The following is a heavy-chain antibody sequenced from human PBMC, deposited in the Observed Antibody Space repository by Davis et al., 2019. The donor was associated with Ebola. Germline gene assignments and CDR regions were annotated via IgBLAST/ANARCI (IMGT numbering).Heavy chain of an antibody. CDR3: ARDTIFGVVIANPNFDY. CDR1: GFNFNTFA. Sequence: GGSLRLSCTASGFNFNTFAMNWVRQAPGKGLEWVSSISGSSNHIYYADSVKGRFTISRDNAKNSLYLQMNSLRAEDTAVYYCARDTIFGVVIANPNFDYWGQGTLVTVSS. CDR2: ISGSSNHI. D-gene: IGHD3-3*01. J-gene: IGHJ4*02. V-gene: IGHV3-21*01.